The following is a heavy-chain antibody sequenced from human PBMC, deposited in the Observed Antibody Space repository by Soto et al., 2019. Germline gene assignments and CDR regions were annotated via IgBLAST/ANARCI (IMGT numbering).Heavy chain of an antibody. Sequence: GGSLRLSCAAYGFTFRDYAMNWVRQAPGKGLEWVSDISGSGDSARHADSVKGRFTISRDNSRNTLYLQMNSLRVDDTAVYYCGKERRGSGWSVCNYWGQGTLVTVSS. V-gene: IGHV3-23*01. J-gene: IGHJ4*02. CDR1: GFTFRDYA. CDR3: GKERRGSGWSVCNY. CDR2: ISGSGDSA. D-gene: IGHD6-19*01.